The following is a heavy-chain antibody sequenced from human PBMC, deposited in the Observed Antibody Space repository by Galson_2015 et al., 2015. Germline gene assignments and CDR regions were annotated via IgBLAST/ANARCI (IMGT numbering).Heavy chain of an antibody. J-gene: IGHJ6*02. CDR3: ARGRGGVYGSGSYYRSYYYYGMDV. V-gene: IGHV4-34*01. CDR2: INHSGST. D-gene: IGHD3-10*01. CDR1: GGSISSYY. Sequence: ATLSLTCTVSGGSISSYYWSWIRQPPGKGLEWIGEINHSGSTNYNPSLKSRVTISVDTSKNQFSLKLSSVTAADTAVYYCARGRGGVYGSGSYYRSYYYYGMDVWGQGTTVTVSS.